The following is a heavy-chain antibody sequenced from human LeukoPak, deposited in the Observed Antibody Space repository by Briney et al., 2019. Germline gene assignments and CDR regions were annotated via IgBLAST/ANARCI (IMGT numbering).Heavy chain of an antibody. Sequence: GGSLRLSCGTSGFPFRSYAMGWVRQAPGKGLDWVSGISDTGGSTYYADSVKGRFTVSRDNSKHTLYLQMNSLRVEDTAVYYCAKDSTDLLWFGELSIGGMDVWGQGTTVTVSS. CDR1: GFPFRSYA. CDR2: ISDTGGST. J-gene: IGHJ6*02. CDR3: AKDSTDLLWFGELSIGGMDV. V-gene: IGHV3-23*01. D-gene: IGHD3-10*01.